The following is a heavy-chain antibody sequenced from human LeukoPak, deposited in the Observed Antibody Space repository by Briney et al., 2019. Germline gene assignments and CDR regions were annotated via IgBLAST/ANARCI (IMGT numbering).Heavy chain of an antibody. V-gene: IGHV4-34*01. D-gene: IGHD2-15*01. CDR2: INHSGRT. CDR3: ARPLGYCSDSRCPQSWFDP. Sequence: PSETLSLTCAASGGSFSGYFWTWIRQPPGKGLEWIGEINHSGRTNYNPSLKSRVTISVDTSKNQFSLKLSSVTAADTAVYYCARPLGYCSDSRCPQSWFDPWGRGTLVTVSS. J-gene: IGHJ5*02. CDR1: GGSFSGYF.